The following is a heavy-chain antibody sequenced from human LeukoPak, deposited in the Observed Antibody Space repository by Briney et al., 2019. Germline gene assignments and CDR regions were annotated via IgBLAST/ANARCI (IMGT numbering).Heavy chain of an antibody. CDR1: GYTFTSYY. CDR2: INPSGGST. Sequence: GASVKVSCKASGYTFTSYYMHWVRQAPGQGLEWMGIINPSGGSTSYAQKFQGRVTMTRDTSTSTVYMELSSLRSEDTAVYYCARVRNPETNYYDSSGNNYYFDYWGQGTLVTVSS. V-gene: IGHV1-46*01. D-gene: IGHD3-22*01. J-gene: IGHJ4*02. CDR3: ARVRNPETNYYDSSGNNYYFDY.